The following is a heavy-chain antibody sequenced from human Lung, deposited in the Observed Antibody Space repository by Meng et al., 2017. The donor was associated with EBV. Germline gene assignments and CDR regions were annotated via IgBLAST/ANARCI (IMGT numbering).Heavy chain of an antibody. J-gene: IGHJ5*02. CDR1: GGSLSDYY. CDR3: ARCRRTVTKRGNWFDP. D-gene: IGHD4-17*01. Sequence: VQHLQFGQCLLNPPATLPPTCAVYGGSLSDYYCSGLRQPPRKGLEWIGKINHRGTTNYNPSLKCRVTISVDTSKNQFSLKLSSVTAADTAVYYWARCRRTVTKRGNWFDPWGQGTLVTVSS. CDR2: INHRGTT. V-gene: IGHV4-34*02.